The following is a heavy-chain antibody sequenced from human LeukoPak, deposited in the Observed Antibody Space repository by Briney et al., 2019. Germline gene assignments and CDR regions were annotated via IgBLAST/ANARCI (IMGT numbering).Heavy chain of an antibody. CDR1: GGSISSYY. V-gene: IGHV4-59*01. CDR3: GRAFDILTGYGFDP. D-gene: IGHD3-9*01. CDR2: IYYSGST. Sequence: PSETLSLTCTVSGGSISSYYWSWIRQPPGKGLEWIGYIYYSGSTNYNPSLKSRVTISVDTSKNQFSLKLSSVTAADTAVYYCGRAFDILTGYGFDPWGQGTLVTVSS. J-gene: IGHJ5*02.